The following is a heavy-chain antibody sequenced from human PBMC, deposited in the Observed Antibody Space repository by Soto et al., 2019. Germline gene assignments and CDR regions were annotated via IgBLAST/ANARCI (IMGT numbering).Heavy chain of an antibody. D-gene: IGHD1-20*01. Sequence: GASVKVSCKASGYTFTSYAMHWVRQAPGQRLEWMGWMNPNTGNTGYAQKFQDRVTMTRNTSISTAYMELSSLRSEDTAVYYCAREITGKFPNWGQGTLVTVSS. CDR2: MNPNTGNT. CDR3: AREITGKFPN. CDR1: GYTFTSYA. J-gene: IGHJ4*02. V-gene: IGHV1-8*02.